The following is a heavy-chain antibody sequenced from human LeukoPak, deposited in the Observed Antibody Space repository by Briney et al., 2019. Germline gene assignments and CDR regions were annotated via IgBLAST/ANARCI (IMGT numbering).Heavy chain of an antibody. J-gene: IGHJ4*02. Sequence: GGSLRLSCAASGFTFSSYAMHWVRQAPGKGLEWVAVISYDGSNKYYADSVKGRFTVSRDNSKNTLYLQMNSLRAEDTTVYYCAKASGQAGYCSSTSCHYTFDYWGQGTLVTVSS. D-gene: IGHD2-2*01. CDR1: GFTFSSYA. CDR3: AKASGQAGYCSSTSCHYTFDY. V-gene: IGHV3-30-3*01. CDR2: ISYDGSNK.